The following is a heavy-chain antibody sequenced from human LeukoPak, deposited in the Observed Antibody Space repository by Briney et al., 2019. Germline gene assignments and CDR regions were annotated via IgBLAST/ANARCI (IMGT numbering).Heavy chain of an antibody. D-gene: IGHD3-10*01. CDR1: GYTFTAHY. V-gene: IGHV1-2*02. Sequence: GASVKVSCRASGYTFTAHYIRWVRQAPGQGLEWMGWTDPNSGGTNYAQKFLGSVTMTGDTSINTAFMELSRLRSDDTAIYYCARGRGTTMVRGVITNYFDLWGRGSLVTVSS. J-gene: IGHJ2*01. CDR3: ARGRGTTMVRGVITNYFDL. CDR2: TDPNSGGT.